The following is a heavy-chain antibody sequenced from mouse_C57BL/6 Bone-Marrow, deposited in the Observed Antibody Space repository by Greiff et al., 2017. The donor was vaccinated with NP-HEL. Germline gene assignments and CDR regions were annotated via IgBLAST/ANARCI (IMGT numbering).Heavy chain of an antibody. CDR1: GFTFSSYT. V-gene: IGHV5-9*01. CDR2: ISGGGGNT. D-gene: IGHD1-1*01. CDR3: ARHGPPITTVVAN. J-gene: IGHJ2*01. Sequence: EVKLMESGGGLVKPGGSLKLSCAASGFTFSSYTMSWVRQTPEKRLEWVATISGGGGNTYYPDSVKGRFTISRDNAKNTLYLQMSSLRSEDTALYYCARHGPPITTVVANWGQGTTLTVSS.